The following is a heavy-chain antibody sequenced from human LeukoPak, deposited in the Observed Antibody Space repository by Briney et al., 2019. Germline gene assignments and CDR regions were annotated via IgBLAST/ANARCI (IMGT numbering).Heavy chain of an antibody. CDR1: GFTFNTYW. CDR2: INPDGTVT. D-gene: IGHD6-19*01. V-gene: IGHV3-74*01. CDR3: VRDSPSGFFDL. Sequence: WGSLRLSCAASGFTFNTYWMHWVRQAPGKGLVWVSPINPDGTVTTYADSVKGRFTISRDNAKNTLYLQMNSLKAEDTAVYYCVRDSPSGFFDLWGRGTLVTVRS. J-gene: IGHJ2*01.